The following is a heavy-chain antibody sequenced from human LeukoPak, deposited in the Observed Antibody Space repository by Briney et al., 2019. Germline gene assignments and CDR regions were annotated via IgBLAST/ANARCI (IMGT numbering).Heavy chain of an antibody. CDR2: IYPGDSDT. Sequence: PGESLKISCKGSGYSFTSYWIGWVRQMSGKGLEWMGIIYPGDSDTRYSPSFQGQVTISADKSISTAYLQWSGLKASDTAMYYCARPVEMATIVAFDIWGQGTMVTVSS. CDR1: GYSFTSYW. D-gene: IGHD5-24*01. V-gene: IGHV5-51*01. CDR3: ARPVEMATIVAFDI. J-gene: IGHJ3*02.